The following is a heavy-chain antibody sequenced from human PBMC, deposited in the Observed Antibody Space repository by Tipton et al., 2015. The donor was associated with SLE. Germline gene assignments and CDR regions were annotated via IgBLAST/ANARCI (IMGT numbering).Heavy chain of an antibody. CDR2: ISWNSRSI. J-gene: IGHJ4*02. V-gene: IGHV3-9*01. CDR1: GFTFDDYA. Sequence: SLRLSCTASGFTFDDYAMHWVRQAPGKGLEWVSGISWNSRSIVYADSVKGRFTISRDNAKNSLFLQMNSLRAEDTAVYYCAREIPPQYYDSSGYDYWGQGTLVTVSS. D-gene: IGHD3-22*01. CDR3: AREIPPQYYDSSGYDY.